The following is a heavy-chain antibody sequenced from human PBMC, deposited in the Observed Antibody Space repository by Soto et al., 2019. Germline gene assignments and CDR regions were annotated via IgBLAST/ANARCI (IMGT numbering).Heavy chain of an antibody. V-gene: IGHV3-23*01. D-gene: IGHD6-19*01. CDR3: GKGQASIAVDWFDP. CDR1: GFTFSTYT. CDR2: ISGSGVST. Sequence: EVQLLESGGGLVQPGGSLRLSCAASGFTFSTYTMTWVRQAPGKGLGWVSAISGSGVSTHYADSVKGRFTISRDNSKNTLYLQMNRLRAEDTAVYYCGKGQASIAVDWFDPWGQGTLVTVSS. J-gene: IGHJ5*02.